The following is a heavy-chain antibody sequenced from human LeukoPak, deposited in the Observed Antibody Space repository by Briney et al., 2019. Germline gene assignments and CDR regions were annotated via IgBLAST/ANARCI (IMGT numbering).Heavy chain of an antibody. CDR2: IYYSGST. J-gene: IGHJ6*02. D-gene: IGHD5-18*01. V-gene: IGHV4-61*01. CDR1: GGSVSSGSYY. CDR3: ARDLGGRIQLWNYYYYGMDV. Sequence: PSETLSLTCTVSGGSVSSGSYYWSWIRQPPGTGLEWIGYIYYSGSTNYNPSLKSRVTISVDTSKNQFSLKLSSVTAADTAVYYCARDLGGRIQLWNYYYYGMDVWGQGTTVTVSS.